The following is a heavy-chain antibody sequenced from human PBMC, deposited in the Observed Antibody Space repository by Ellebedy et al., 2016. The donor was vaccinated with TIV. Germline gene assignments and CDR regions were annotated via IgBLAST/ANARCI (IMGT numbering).Heavy chain of an antibody. J-gene: IGHJ6*02. CDR1: GGSISSNKW. CDR2: VYHSGST. CDR3: ARVGHYYGMDV. D-gene: IGHD3-10*01. Sequence: SETLSLXXAVSGGSISSNKWWSWVRQPPGKGLEWIGEVYHSGSTNYNPSLKSRVTILVDTSKNQFSLKLSSVTAADTAVYYCARVGHYYGMDVWGQGTTVTVSS. V-gene: IGHV4-4*02.